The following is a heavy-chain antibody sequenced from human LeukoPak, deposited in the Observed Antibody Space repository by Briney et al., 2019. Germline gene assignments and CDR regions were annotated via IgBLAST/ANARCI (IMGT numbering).Heavy chain of an antibody. J-gene: IGHJ4*02. CDR1: GFTFSTYW. D-gene: IGHD1-1*01. CDR3: TRDRGAYNLYDY. V-gene: IGHV3-49*03. CDR2: IRSKAYGETA. Sequence: GGSLRLSCSASGFTFSTYWMSWIRQAPGKGLEWVGFIRSKAYGETADYAASVKGRFTISRDDSKAIAYLQMNSLKTEDTAVYHCTRDRGAYNLYDYWGQGTLVTVSS.